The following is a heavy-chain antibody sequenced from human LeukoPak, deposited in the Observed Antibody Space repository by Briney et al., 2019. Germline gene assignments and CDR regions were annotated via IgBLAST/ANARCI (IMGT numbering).Heavy chain of an antibody. V-gene: IGHV3-21*01. CDR1: GFTFSSYS. CDR2: ISSSSSYI. D-gene: IGHD4-23*01. J-gene: IGHJ3*02. Sequence: EGSLRLSCAASGFTFSSYSMNWVRQAPGKGLEWVSSISSSSSYIYYADSVKGRFTISRDNAKNSLCLQMNSLRAEDTAVYYCARDPTTVVTTDAFDIWGQGTMVTVSS. CDR3: ARDPTTVVTTDAFDI.